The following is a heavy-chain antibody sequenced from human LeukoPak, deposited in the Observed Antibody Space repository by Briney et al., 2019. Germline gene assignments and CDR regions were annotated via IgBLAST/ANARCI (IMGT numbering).Heavy chain of an antibody. CDR2: MNPNSGNT. Sequence: ASVKVSCKASGGTFSSYAISWVRQAPGQGLEWMGWMNPNSGNTGYAQKFQGRVTITRNTSISTAYMELSSLRSEDTAVYYCASSYYDFWSGSRYPPPFDYWGQGTLVTVSS. CDR1: GGTFSSYA. CDR3: ASSYYDFWSGSRYPPPFDY. V-gene: IGHV1-8*03. J-gene: IGHJ4*02. D-gene: IGHD3-3*01.